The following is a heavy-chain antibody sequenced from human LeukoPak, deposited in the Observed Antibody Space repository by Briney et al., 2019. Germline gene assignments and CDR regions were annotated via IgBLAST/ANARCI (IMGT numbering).Heavy chain of an antibody. J-gene: IGHJ4*02. CDR1: GYTFTSYY. D-gene: IGHD3-16*02. Sequence: ASVKVSCKASGYTFTSYYMHWVRQAPGQGLEWMGIINPSGGSTSYAQKFQGRVTMTRDTSTSTVYMELSSLRSEDTAVYYCARDSYYDYVWGSYRYDWYFDYWGQGTLVTVS. V-gene: IGHV1-46*03. CDR2: INPSGGST. CDR3: ARDSYYDYVWGSYRYDWYFDY.